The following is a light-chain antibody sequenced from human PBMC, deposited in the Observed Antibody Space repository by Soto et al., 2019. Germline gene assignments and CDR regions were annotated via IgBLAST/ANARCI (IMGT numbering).Light chain of an antibody. Sequence: EIVLTQSPATLSSSPGERATLSCRASQSVSSYLAWYQQKPGQAPKLLIYAASNMPSGIPARFSGSGSGTDFTLTISSLQPEDFAVYYCQQSSNTPNTFGQGTRLEIK. CDR2: AAS. CDR1: QSVSSY. CDR3: QQSSNTPNT. V-gene: IGKV3-11*01. J-gene: IGKJ5*01.